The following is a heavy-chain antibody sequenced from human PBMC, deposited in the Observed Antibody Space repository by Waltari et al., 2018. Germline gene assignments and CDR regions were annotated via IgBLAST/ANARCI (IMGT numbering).Heavy chain of an antibody. CDR2: MYYSGRT. Sequence: QLQLQESGPGLVKASETLSLTCTVSGDSISSSSYYWGWVRQPPGKGLEWIGNMYYSGRTYYTPALKGRVTISGDTSKSQFSLKLSSVTAADTSMYYCVRHARTTSGGKHFDHWGQGMLVTVSP. CDR1: GDSISSSSYY. D-gene: IGHD2-15*01. V-gene: IGHV4-39*01. CDR3: VRHARTTSGGKHFDH. J-gene: IGHJ4*02.